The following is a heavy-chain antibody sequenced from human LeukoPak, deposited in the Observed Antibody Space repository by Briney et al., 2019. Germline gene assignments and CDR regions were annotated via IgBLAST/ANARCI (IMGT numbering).Heavy chain of an antibody. CDR1: GFTFSSYA. D-gene: IGHD3-22*01. CDR2: ISYDGSNK. Sequence: GGSLRLSCAASGFTFSSYAVHWVRQAPGKGLEWVAVISYDGSNKYYADSVKGRFTISRDNSKNTLYLQMNSLRAEDTAVYYCAREGLTYYYDSSGYHDYWGQGTLVTVSS. V-gene: IGHV3-30-3*01. CDR3: AREGLTYYYDSSGYHDY. J-gene: IGHJ4*02.